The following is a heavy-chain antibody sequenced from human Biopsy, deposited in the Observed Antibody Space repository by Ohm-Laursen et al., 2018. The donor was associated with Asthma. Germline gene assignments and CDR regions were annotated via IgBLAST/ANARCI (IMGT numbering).Heavy chain of an antibody. J-gene: IGHJ4*02. CDR1: EFTFDDYA. Sequence: SLRLSCAASEFTFDDYAMHWVRQAPGKGLEWVSGISWNSGSIGYADSVKGRFTISRDNAKNSLYLQMNSLRAEDTASYYCAKGEWELLEANFDYWGQGTLVTVSS. V-gene: IGHV3-9*01. D-gene: IGHD1-26*01. CDR3: AKGEWELLEANFDY. CDR2: ISWNSGSI.